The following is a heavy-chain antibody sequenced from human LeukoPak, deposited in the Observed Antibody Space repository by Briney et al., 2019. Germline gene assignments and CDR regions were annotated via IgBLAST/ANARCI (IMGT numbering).Heavy chain of an antibody. CDR2: INIGGTNT. J-gene: IGHJ5*02. Sequence: GGSLRLSCAASGFTFNDYYMSWIRQAPGRGLEWLSYINIGGTNTHYADSVKGRFTISRDNAKKSLYLEMNNLRAEDTAIYYCATDGAGFDTWGQGVLVTVSS. CDR1: GFTFNDYY. CDR3: ATDGAGFDT. V-gene: IGHV3-11*01.